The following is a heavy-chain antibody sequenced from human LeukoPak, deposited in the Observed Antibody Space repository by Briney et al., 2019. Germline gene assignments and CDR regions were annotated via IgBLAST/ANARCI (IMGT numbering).Heavy chain of an antibody. V-gene: IGHV3-9*01. CDR3: AKDTMSAAVAGNYFDY. CDR2: ISWNSGSI. D-gene: IGHD6-19*01. CDR1: GFTFDDYA. Sequence: PGGSLRLSCAASGFTFDDYAMHWVRQAPGKGLEWVSGISWNSGSIGYADSVKGRFTISRDNAKNSLYLQMNSLRAEDTALYYCAKDTMSAAVAGNYFDYWGQGTLVTVSS. J-gene: IGHJ4*02.